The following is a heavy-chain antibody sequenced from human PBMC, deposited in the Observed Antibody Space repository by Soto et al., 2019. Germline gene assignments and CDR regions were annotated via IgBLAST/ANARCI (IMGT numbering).Heavy chain of an antibody. Sequence: GASVKVTCKASGYTFTTNDRRWVRQAPGQGLEWMGWISAYNGNTNYAQNLQGRVTMTTDTSTSTAYMELRSLRSDDTAVYYCARVIGYYYHMDVWGQGTTVTVSS. CDR1: GYTFTTND. D-gene: IGHD3-22*01. CDR2: ISAYNGNT. J-gene: IGHJ6*02. V-gene: IGHV1-18*01. CDR3: ARVIGYYYHMDV.